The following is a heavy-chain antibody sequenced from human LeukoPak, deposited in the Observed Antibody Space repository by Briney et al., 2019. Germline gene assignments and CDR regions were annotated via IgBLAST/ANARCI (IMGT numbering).Heavy chain of an antibody. J-gene: IGHJ4*02. D-gene: IGHD3-22*01. CDR2: INPNSGGT. V-gene: IGHV1-2*02. CDR3: ARVKTMIVVVRLFDY. Sequence: ASVKVSCKASGYAFTGYYMHWVRQAPGQGLEWMGWINPNSGGTNYAQKFQGRVTMTRDTSISTAFMDLSRLRSDDTAVYYCARVKTMIVVVRLFDYWGQGTQVTVSS. CDR1: GYAFTGYY.